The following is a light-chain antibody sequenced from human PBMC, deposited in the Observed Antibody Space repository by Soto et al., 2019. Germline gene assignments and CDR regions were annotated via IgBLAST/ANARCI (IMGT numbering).Light chain of an antibody. CDR1: GSTFGAGYD. Sequence: QSVLTQPPSVSGAPGQRVTISCTGSGSTFGAGYDVHWYQQLPGSAPKLLISDNSNRPSGVPDRFSGSKSGTSASLAISGLQAEDEADYYCQSYDSGLSVIFGGGTKVNVL. CDR3: QSYDSGLSVI. CDR2: DNS. J-gene: IGLJ2*01. V-gene: IGLV1-40*01.